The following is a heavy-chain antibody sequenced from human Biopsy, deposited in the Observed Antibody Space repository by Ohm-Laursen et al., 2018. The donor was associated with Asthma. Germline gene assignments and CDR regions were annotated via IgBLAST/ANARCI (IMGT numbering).Heavy chain of an antibody. V-gene: IGHV4-59*01. J-gene: IGHJ4*02. CDR2: IYYTGTT. CDR1: GGSISGFY. CDR3: ARDFGGWYYFDN. Sequence: TLSLTCTVSGGSISGFYWSWIRQPPGKGLEWIGYIYYTGTTNYNPSLKSRVSISVDTSKNQFSLKLTSVTAADTAVYCCARDFGGWYYFDNWGQGSLVTVSS. D-gene: IGHD3-3*01.